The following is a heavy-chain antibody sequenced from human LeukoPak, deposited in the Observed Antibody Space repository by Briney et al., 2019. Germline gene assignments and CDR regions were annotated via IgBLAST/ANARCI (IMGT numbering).Heavy chain of an antibody. J-gene: IGHJ4*02. D-gene: IGHD3-22*01. Sequence: GGSLRLSCAASGFTFSSYAMSWVRQAPGKGLEWVSAINSGGSTYYADSVKGRFTISRDNSKNTLYLQMNSLRAEDTAVYYCARKDYYDSSVGYWGQGTLVTVSS. V-gene: IGHV3-23*01. CDR3: ARKDYYDSSVGY. CDR1: GFTFSSYA. CDR2: INSGGST.